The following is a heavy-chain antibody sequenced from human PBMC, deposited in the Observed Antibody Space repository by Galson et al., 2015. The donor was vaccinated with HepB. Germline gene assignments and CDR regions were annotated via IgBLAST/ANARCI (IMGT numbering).Heavy chain of an antibody. D-gene: IGHD3-10*01. Sequence: QSGAEVKKPGESLKISCKGSEDTFTTYWIAWVRQMPGKGLEWMGVIYPGDSDTRYSPSFRGQVTISADKSITTAYLQWSGLKASDTATYYCARHEYFASGSYYDHWGQGTQVIVSS. J-gene: IGHJ4*02. CDR1: EDTFTTYW. CDR2: IYPGDSDT. CDR3: ARHEYFASGSYYDH. V-gene: IGHV5-51*01.